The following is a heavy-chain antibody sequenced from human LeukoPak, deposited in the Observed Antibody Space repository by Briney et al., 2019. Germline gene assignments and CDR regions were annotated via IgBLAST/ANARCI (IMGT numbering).Heavy chain of an antibody. CDR2: TYYRSKWYN. J-gene: IGHJ4*02. Sequence: SQTLSLTCAISGDSFSSNSAAWDWVRQSPSRGLEWLGRTYYRSKWYNDYAGSVKSQITINPDTSKNQFSLKLKSVTPEDTAVFYFPRSPRWLPHLSFASGGQGPLSTFS. CDR3: PRSPRWLPHLSFAS. CDR1: GDSFSSNSAA. D-gene: IGHD5-24*01. V-gene: IGHV6-1*01.